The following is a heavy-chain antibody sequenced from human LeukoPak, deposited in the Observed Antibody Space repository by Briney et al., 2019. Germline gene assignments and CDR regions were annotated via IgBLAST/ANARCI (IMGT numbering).Heavy chain of an antibody. V-gene: IGHV4-34*01. D-gene: IGHD5-18*01. CDR2: INHSGST. Sequence: KTSETLSLTCAVYGGSFSGYYWSWIRQPPGKGLEWIGEINHSGSTNYNPPLKSRVTISVDTSKNQFSLKLSSVTAADTAVYYCARDPGNSYGSDCWGQGTLVTVSS. CDR3: ARDPGNSYGSDC. J-gene: IGHJ4*02. CDR1: GGSFSGYY.